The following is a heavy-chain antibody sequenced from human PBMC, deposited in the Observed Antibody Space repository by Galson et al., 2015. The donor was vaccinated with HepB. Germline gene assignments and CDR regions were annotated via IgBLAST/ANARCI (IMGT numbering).Heavy chain of an antibody. CDR1: GDSISNDRW. CDR3: GRGGHTVAMMYYWFEP. J-gene: IGHJ5*02. V-gene: IGHV4-4*02. D-gene: IGHD5-12*01. CDR2: AYHSGGT. Sequence: ETLSLTCAVSGDSISNDRWWSWVRQPPGEGLEWIGEAYHSGGTNYRPSLKSRVTISVDTSKNQFSLKLSSVTAADAAMYYCGRGGHTVAMMYYWFEPWGQGTLVTVYS.